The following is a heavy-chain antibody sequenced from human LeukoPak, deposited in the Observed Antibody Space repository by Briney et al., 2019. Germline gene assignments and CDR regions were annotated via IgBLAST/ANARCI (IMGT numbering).Heavy chain of an antibody. D-gene: IGHD1-14*01. V-gene: IGHV1-46*01. J-gene: IGHJ5*02. CDR3: ARHAPERPPLCWFDP. Sequence: ASVKVSCKTSGYTFTSYYIHWVRQAPGQGLEWMGRIDPSGGSTSYAQNFQGRVTMTRDTSISTAYMELSRLRSDDTAVYYCARHAPERPPLCWFDPWGQGTLVTVSS. CDR2: IDPSGGST. CDR1: GYTFTSYY.